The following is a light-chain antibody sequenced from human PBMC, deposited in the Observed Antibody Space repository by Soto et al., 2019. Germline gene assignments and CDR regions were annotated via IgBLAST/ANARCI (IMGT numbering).Light chain of an antibody. CDR3: RQRCNRSPIT. CDR2: DAS. V-gene: IGKV3-11*01. Sequence: EIVLTQSPGTLSLSPGERATLSCRASQSVNTFLAWYQQRPGQAPRLLIHDASHRAAGIPARFSGSRSGTEVTLTISSLEPEEAAVYYCRQRCNRSPITFGQGTRLDIK. CDR1: QSVNTF. J-gene: IGKJ5*01.